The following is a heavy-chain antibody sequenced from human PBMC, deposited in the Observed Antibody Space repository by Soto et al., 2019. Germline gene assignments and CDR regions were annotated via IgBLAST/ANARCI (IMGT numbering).Heavy chain of an antibody. CDR3: ARGKGGY. J-gene: IGHJ4*02. CDR2: IKEDGSEK. V-gene: IGHV3-7*01. Sequence: EVQLVESGGGLVQPGGSLRLSCAASGFIFSNHWMSWVRQAPGKGLEWVANIKEDGSEKYCVDSVNGRFTISRDNAKNSLYLQMNSLRAEDTAVYYCARGKGGYWGQGTLVTVSS. CDR1: GFIFSNHW.